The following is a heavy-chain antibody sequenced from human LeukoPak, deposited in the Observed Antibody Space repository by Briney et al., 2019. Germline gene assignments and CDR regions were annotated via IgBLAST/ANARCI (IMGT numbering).Heavy chain of an antibody. J-gene: IGHJ6*02. V-gene: IGHV3-30*04. CDR2: ISYDGSNK. CDR1: GFTFSSYA. Sequence: GGSLRLSCAASGFTFSSYAMHWVRQAPGKGLEWVAVISYDGSNKYYADSVKGRFTISRDNSKNTLYLQMNSLRAEDTAVYYCARGPAPRDYYYYGMDVWGQGTTVTVSS. CDR3: ARGPAPRDYYYYGMDV.